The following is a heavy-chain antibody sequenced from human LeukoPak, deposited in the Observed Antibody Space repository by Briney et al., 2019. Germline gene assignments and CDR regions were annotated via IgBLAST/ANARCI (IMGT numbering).Heavy chain of an antibody. D-gene: IGHD3-3*01. V-gene: IGHV4-39*01. Sequence: SETLSLTGTVSGGSISSSSYYWGWIRQPPGKGLEWIGSIYYSGSTYYNPSLKSRVTISVDTSKNQFSLKLSSVTAADTAVYYCARPLFWSGYDGGWFDPWGQGTLVTVSS. J-gene: IGHJ5*02. CDR3: ARPLFWSGYDGGWFDP. CDR2: IYYSGST. CDR1: GGSISSSSYY.